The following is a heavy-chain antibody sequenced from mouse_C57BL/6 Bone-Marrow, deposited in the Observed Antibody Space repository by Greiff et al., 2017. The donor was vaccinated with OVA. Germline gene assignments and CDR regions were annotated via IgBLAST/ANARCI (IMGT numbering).Heavy chain of an antibody. D-gene: IGHD2-4*01. CDR3: ARGRDYGFAY. V-gene: IGHV1-64*01. J-gene: IGHJ3*01. CDR1: GYTFTSYW. Sequence: VQLQQPGAELVKPGASVKLSCKASGYTFTSYWMHWVKQRPGQGLEWIGMIHPNSGRTNYNEKFKSKATLTVDKSSSTAYMQLSSLTSEDSAVYYCARGRDYGFAYWGQGTLVTVSA. CDR2: IHPNSGRT.